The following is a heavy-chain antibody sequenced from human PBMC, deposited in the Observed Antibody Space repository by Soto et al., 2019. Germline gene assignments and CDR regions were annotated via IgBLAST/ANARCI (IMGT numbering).Heavy chain of an antibody. CDR3: AKDVATSGSKYYYGMDV. V-gene: IGHV3-30*18. D-gene: IGHD6-13*01. Sequence: QELLVESGGGVVQPGRSLRLSCSASGFIFSIYGMHWVRQAPGKGLEWVAVISYDGSYQYYADSVKGRFTISRDNSKNTLYLEMNSLRIEDTAVYSSAKDVATSGSKYYYGMDVWGQGTTVTVSS. CDR1: GFIFSIYG. CDR2: ISYDGSYQ. J-gene: IGHJ6*02.